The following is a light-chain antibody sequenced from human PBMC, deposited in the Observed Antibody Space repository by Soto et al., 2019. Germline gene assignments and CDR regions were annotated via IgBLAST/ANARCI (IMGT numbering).Light chain of an antibody. CDR2: GAS. V-gene: IGKV3-15*01. Sequence: EVFMTQSPTTLSMSTGERATLSCRASQSVSTNLAWYQQKPGQAPRLLISGASTRATGIPARFSGSGSGTEFTLTISSLQSEDFAVYYCQQYNNWPLTFGGGTKVDI. J-gene: IGKJ4*01. CDR3: QQYNNWPLT. CDR1: QSVSTN.